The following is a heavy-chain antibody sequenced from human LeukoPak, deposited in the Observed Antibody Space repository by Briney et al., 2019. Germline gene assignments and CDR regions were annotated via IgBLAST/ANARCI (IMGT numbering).Heavy chain of an antibody. J-gene: IGHJ4*02. D-gene: IGHD5-12*01. CDR2: ISYDGSNK. CDR1: GFTFSSYA. V-gene: IGHV3-30*04. Sequence: GGSLRLSCAASGFTFSSYAMHWVRQAPGKGLEWVAVISYDGSNKYYADSVKGRFTISRDNSKNTLYLQMNSLRVEDTALYYCAREGDSGYDSPLDYWGQGTPVTVSS. CDR3: AREGDSGYDSPLDY.